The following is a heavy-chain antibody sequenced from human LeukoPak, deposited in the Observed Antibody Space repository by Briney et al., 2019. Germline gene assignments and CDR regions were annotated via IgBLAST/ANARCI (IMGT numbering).Heavy chain of an antibody. CDR1: GFTFSSYA. CDR2: ISSSSSTI. Sequence: GGSLRLSCAASGFTFSSYAMSWVRQAPGKGLEWVSYISSSSSTIYYADSVKGRFTISRDNAKNSLYLQMNSLRAEDTAVYYCARMGLGTYYYDSSGYYYDYWGQGTLVTVSS. CDR3: ARMGLGTYYYDSSGYYYDY. J-gene: IGHJ4*02. D-gene: IGHD3-22*01. V-gene: IGHV3-48*04.